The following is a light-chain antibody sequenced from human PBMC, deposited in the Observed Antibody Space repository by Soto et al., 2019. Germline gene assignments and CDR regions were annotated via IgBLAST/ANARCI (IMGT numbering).Light chain of an antibody. CDR2: GAS. CDR3: QQYNDWPRT. J-gene: IGKJ1*01. Sequence: EIVMTQSPATLSASPGERATLSCRASQSVGSNLAWYQQKPGQAPRLLVSGASTRATGIAARFNGGGSGTEFTLTISSLQSEDFAVYYCQQYNDWPRTFGQGTKVDI. V-gene: IGKV3-15*01. CDR1: QSVGSN.